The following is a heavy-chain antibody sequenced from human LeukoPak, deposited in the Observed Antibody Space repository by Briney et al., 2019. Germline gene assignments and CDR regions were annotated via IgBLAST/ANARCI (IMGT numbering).Heavy chain of an antibody. V-gene: IGHV3-23*01. CDR3: AKCLGDGTNYYFAH. CDR1: GFTFSSYA. J-gene: IGHJ4*02. Sequence: GASLRLSCAASGFTFSSYAMGWVRLAPGKGLEWVSLISGSGDNSYCADSVKGRFTISRDNSKNTLYLQMSSLRAEDTALYYCAKCLGDGTNYYFAHWGQGTLVTVSS. CDR2: ISGSGDNS. D-gene: IGHD4/OR15-4a*01.